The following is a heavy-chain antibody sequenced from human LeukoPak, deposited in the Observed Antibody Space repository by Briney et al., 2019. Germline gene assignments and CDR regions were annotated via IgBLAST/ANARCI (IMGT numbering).Heavy chain of an antibody. CDR2: INHSGST. CDR3: ARAGSSSHYYYYYYMDV. V-gene: IGHV4-39*07. J-gene: IGHJ6*03. D-gene: IGHD6-6*01. Sequence: SETLSLTCTVSGGSISSSTYYWGWLRQPPGKGLEWIGEINHSGSTNYNPSLKSRVTISVDTSKNQFSLKLSSVTAADTAVYYCARAGSSSHYYYYYYMDVWGKGTTVTVSS. CDR1: GGSISSSTYY.